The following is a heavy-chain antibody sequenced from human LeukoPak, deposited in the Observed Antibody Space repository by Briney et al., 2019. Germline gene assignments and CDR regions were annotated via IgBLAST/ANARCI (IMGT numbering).Heavy chain of an antibody. CDR3: ASHTTLYYYFHY. CDR2: IYYSGST. Sequence: SETLSLTCTVSGGSISSGDYYWSWLRQHPGKGLEWIGYIYYSGSTYYNPSLKSRVTISVDTSKNQFSLKLSSVTAADTAVYYCASHTTLYYYFHYWGQGTLVTVSS. D-gene: IGHD2-8*01. CDR1: GGSISSGDYY. V-gene: IGHV4-31*03. J-gene: IGHJ4*02.